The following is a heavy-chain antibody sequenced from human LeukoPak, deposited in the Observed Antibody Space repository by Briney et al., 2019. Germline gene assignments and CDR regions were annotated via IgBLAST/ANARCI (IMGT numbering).Heavy chain of an antibody. D-gene: IGHD1-26*01. CDR2: INSDGSST. J-gene: IGHJ5*02. CDR3: ASVGATNWFDP. CDR1: GFTFSSYW. Sequence: QPGGSLRLSCAASGFTFSSYWMHWVRQAPGKGLVWVSRINSDGSSTSYVDSVKGRFTISRDNAKNTLYLQMNSLRAEDTAVYYCASVGATNWFDPWGQGTLVTVS. V-gene: IGHV3-74*01.